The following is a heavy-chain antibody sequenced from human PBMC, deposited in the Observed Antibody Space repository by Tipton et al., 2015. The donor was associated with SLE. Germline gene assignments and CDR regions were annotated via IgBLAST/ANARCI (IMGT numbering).Heavy chain of an antibody. J-gene: IGHJ4*02. CDR3: ARSHYGDAAYY. Sequence: TLSLTCTVSGGSISSHYWSWIRQPPGKGLEWIGYIYYSGSTHYNPSLKSRVTISVGTSKNQFSLKLSSVTAADTAVYYCARSHYGDAAYYWGQGTLVTVSS. CDR1: GGSISSHY. CDR2: IYYSGST. V-gene: IGHV4-59*11. D-gene: IGHD4-17*01.